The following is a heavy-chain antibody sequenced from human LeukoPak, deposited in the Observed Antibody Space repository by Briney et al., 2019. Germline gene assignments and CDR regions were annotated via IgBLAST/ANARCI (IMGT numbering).Heavy chain of an antibody. V-gene: IGHV4-59*01. CDR3: ARYSSGWYAYYFDY. CDR1: GGSISSYY. CDR2: IYYSGST. J-gene: IGHJ4*02. D-gene: IGHD6-19*01. Sequence: SETRSLTCTVSGGSISSYYWSWIRQPPGKGLEWIGYIYYSGSTNYNPSLKSRVTISVDTSKNQFSLKLSSVTAADTAVYYCARYSSGWYAYYFDYWGQGTLVTVSS.